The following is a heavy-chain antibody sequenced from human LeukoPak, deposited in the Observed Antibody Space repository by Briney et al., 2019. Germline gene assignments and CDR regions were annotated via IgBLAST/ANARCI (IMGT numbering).Heavy chain of an antibody. V-gene: IGHV3-21*01. CDR2: ISSSSSYI. J-gene: IGHJ4*02. CDR1: RFTFSSYK. Sequence: PGESLRLSCAASRFTFSSYKVNWVRQAPGKGLEWVSSISSSSSYIYYADSVKGRFTISRDNARNSLYLQMNSLRAEDTAVYYCARESGSGEFDYWGQGTLVTVSS. CDR3: ARESGSGEFDY. D-gene: IGHD2-15*01.